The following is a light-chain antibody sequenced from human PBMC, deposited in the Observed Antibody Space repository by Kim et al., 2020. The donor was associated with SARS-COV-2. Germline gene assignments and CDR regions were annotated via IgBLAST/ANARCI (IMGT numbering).Light chain of an antibody. V-gene: IGKV1-16*02. Sequence: ASVGDRVTITCRASQDIRHHLAWFQQKPGKVPKSLIYDTSNLQSGVPSKFSGSRSGTDFILTISSLQPEDFATYYCQQYNTFPWKFGQGTKVDIK. CDR1: QDIRHH. J-gene: IGKJ1*01. CDR2: DTS. CDR3: QQYNTFPWK.